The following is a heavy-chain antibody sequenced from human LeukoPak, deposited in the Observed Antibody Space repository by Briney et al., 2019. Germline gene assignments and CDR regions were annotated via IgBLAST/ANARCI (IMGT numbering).Heavy chain of an antibody. CDR3: ARAIMVRGVLTPTSHMDV. J-gene: IGHJ6*03. CDR2: IYTSGST. D-gene: IGHD3-10*01. Sequence: SQTLSLTCTVSGGPISSGSYYCRWSRQPAGTGLEWIGRIYTSGSTNYNPSLKSRVTISVDSSKNQFSLKLSSVTAADTAVYYSARAIMVRGVLTPTSHMDVWGKGTTVTVSS. V-gene: IGHV4-61*02. CDR1: GGPISSGSYY.